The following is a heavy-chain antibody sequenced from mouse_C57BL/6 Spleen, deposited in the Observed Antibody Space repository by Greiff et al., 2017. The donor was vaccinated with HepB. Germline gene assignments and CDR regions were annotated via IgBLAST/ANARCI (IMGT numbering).Heavy chain of an antibody. J-gene: IGHJ4*01. Sequence: EVKLQQSVAELVRPGASVKLSCTASGFNIKNTYMHWVKQRPEQGLEWIGRIDPANGNTKYAPKFQGKATITADTSSNTAYLQLSSLTSEDTAIYYCAPHYYGSRGGMDYWGQGTSVTVSS. CDR2: IDPANGNT. CDR3: APHYYGSRGGMDY. CDR1: GFNIKNTY. V-gene: IGHV14-3*01. D-gene: IGHD1-1*01.